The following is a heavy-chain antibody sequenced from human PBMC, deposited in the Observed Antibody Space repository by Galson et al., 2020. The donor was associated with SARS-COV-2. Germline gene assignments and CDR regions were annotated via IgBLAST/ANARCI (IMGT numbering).Heavy chain of an antibody. CDR2: IYYSGST. Sequence: ETSETLSLTCTVSGGSISSSSYYWGWIRQPPGKGLEWIGSIYYSGSTYYNPSLKSRVTISVDTSKNQFSLKLSSVTAADTAVYYCARGPFDIVLMVYAIPGYNWFDPWGQGTLVTVSS. D-gene: IGHD2-8*01. CDR1: GGSISSSSYY. J-gene: IGHJ5*02. V-gene: IGHV4-39*01. CDR3: ARGPFDIVLMVYAIPGYNWFDP.